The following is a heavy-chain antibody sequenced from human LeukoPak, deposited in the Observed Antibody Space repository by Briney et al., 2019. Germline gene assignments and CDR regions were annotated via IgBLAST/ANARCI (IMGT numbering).Heavy chain of an antibody. D-gene: IGHD1-26*01. Sequence: PGGSLRLSCAASGFTFSSYWMSWVRQAPGKGLEWVSGISPSGGITYYTDSVKGRFTISRDNSKNTVSLQMNSLRGEDTAVYYCAIRPSIVGATTGVDYWGQGTLVTVSS. CDR3: AIRPSIVGATTGVDY. CDR1: GFTFSSYW. J-gene: IGHJ4*02. V-gene: IGHV3-23*01. CDR2: ISPSGGIT.